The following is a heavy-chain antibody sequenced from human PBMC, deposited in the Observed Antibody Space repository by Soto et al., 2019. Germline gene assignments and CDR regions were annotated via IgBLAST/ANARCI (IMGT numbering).Heavy chain of an antibody. Sequence: PGGSLRLSCRASGFTFDDYAMSWVRQAPGKGLEWVGFIRSKAYGGTTEYAASVRGRFTISRDDSKSFAYLQMNSLKTEGTAVYFCARDGDYFVSGTYGYLDYWGLGTLVTVS. V-gene: IGHV3-49*04. J-gene: IGHJ4*02. CDR2: IRSKAYGGTT. CDR1: GFTFDDYA. CDR3: ARDGDYFVSGTYGYLDY. D-gene: IGHD3-10*01.